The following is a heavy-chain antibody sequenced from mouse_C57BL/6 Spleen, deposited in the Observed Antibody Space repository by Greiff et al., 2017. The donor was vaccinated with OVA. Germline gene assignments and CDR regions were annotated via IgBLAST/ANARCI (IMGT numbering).Heavy chain of an antibody. Sequence: QVQLQQSGPGLVAPSQSLSITCTVSGFSLTSYGVHWVRQPPGKGLEWLVVIWSDGSTTYNSALKSRLSISKDNSKSQVFLKMNSLQTDDTAMYYCARHRGGKGVYAMDYWGQGTSVTVSS. CDR3: ARHRGGKGVYAMDY. V-gene: IGHV2-6-1*01. CDR2: IWSDGST. J-gene: IGHJ4*01. D-gene: IGHD1-3*01. CDR1: GFSLTSYG.